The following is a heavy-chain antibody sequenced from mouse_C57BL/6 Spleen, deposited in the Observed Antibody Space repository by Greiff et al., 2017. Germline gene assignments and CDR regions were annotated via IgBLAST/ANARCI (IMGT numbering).Heavy chain of an antibody. J-gene: IGHJ4*01. Sequence: EVKVVESGGGLVKPGGSLKLSCAASGFTFSSYAMSWVRQTPEKRLEWVATISDGGSYTYYPDNVKGRFTISRDNAKNNLYLQMSHLKSEDTAMYYCARDRADAMDYWGQGTSVTVSS. D-gene: IGHD3-1*01. CDR3: ARDRADAMDY. CDR1: GFTFSSYA. V-gene: IGHV5-4*01. CDR2: ISDGGSYT.